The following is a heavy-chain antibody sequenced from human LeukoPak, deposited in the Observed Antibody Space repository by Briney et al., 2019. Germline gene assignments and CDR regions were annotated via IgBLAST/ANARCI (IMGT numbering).Heavy chain of an antibody. J-gene: IGHJ6*04. D-gene: IGHD3-10*02. CDR1: GFTFSSNG. Sequence: GGSLRLSCAASGFTFSSNGMHWVRQAPGKGLEWVALISYDGSNKYYADSVKGRFTISRDNSKNTLYLQMNSLRAEDTAVYYCAELGITMIGGVWGKGTTVTISS. CDR3: AELGITMIGGV. V-gene: IGHV3-30*18. CDR2: ISYDGSNK.